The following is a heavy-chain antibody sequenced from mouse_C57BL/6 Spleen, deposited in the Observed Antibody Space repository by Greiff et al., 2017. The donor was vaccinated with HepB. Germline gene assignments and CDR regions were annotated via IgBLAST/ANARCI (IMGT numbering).Heavy chain of an antibody. J-gene: IGHJ3*01. CDR1: GYTFTDYN. V-gene: IGHV1-18*01. CDR2: INPNNGGT. Sequence: EVQLVESGPELVKPGASVKIPCKASGYTFTDYNMDWVKQSHGKSLEWIGDINPNNGGTIYNQKFKGKATLTVDKSSSTAYMELRSLTSEDTAVYYCAGGTGPFAYWGQGTLVTVSA. CDR3: AGGTGPFAY. D-gene: IGHD4-1*01.